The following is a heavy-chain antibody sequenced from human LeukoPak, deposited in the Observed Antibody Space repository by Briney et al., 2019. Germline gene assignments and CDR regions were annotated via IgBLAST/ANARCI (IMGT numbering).Heavy chain of an antibody. D-gene: IGHD1-1*01. CDR3: ARVLPGTTRTRSGNFDS. CDR1: GDSISSSSYY. J-gene: IGHJ4*02. CDR2: IYYSGST. V-gene: IGHV4-39*01. Sequence: SETLSLTCTVSGDSISSSSYYWGWIRQPPGKGLEWIGSIYYSGSTYYNPSLKSRVAISVDTSGNQFSLKLISVTAADTAVYYCARVLPGTTRTRSGNFDSWGQGTLVTVSS.